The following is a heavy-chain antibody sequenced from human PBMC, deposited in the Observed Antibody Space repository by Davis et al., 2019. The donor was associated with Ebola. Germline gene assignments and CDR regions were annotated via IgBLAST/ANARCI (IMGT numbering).Heavy chain of an antibody. CDR3: ARDGLELRSGNYYYYYGMDV. V-gene: IGHV3-48*02. Sequence: ESLKISCAASGFTFSSYSMNWVRQAPGKGLEWVSYISSSSSTIYYADSVKGRFTISRDNAKNSLYLQMNSLRDEDTAVYYCARDGLELRSGNYYYYYGMDVWGQGTTVTVSS. CDR1: GFTFSSYS. D-gene: IGHD1-7*01. CDR2: ISSSSSTI. J-gene: IGHJ6*02.